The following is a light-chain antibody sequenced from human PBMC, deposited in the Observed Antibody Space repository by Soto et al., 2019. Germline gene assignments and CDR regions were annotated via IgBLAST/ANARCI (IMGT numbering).Light chain of an antibody. V-gene: IGLV1-40*01. CDR1: SSNIGAGYD. CDR3: QSYDSSLSGLV. J-gene: IGLJ1*01. CDR2: GNN. Sequence: QSVLTQPPSVSGAPGQRVTISCTGSSSNIGAGYDVHWYQQLPETAPKLLIYGNNNRPSGVLDRFSGSKSGTSASLAITGLQAEDEADYYCQSYDSSLSGLVFGTGTKLTVL.